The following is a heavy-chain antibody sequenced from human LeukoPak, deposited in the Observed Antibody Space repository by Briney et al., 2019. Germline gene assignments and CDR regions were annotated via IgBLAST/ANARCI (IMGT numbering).Heavy chain of an antibody. CDR1: GGAITSHY. Sequence: SETLSLTCTVSGGAITSHYWTWIRQSPVKGLEWIGDISNGGSTSYNPSLKSRVTVSIDTSKNQFSLKLSSVTAADTAVYYCGRDALVGYYSYYYMDVWGKGTTVTVSS. V-gene: IGHV4-59*11. CDR2: ISNGGST. J-gene: IGHJ6*03. CDR3: GRDALVGYYSYYYMDV.